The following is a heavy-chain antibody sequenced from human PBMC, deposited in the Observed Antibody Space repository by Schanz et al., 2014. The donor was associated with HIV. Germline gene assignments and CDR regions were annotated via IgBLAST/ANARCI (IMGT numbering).Heavy chain of an antibody. CDR1: GFTFSSYG. Sequence: QVQLVESGGGVVQPGRSLRLSCAASGFTFSSYGMHWVRQAPGKGLEWVTVIWYDETNKFYVDSVKGRFTISRDNSKNTQYLQMKLLIAEDTAGYYCARADHRASAGMDYDYGMDVWGQGTTVTVSS. D-gene: IGHD6-13*01. CDR3: ARADHRASAGMDYDYGMDV. CDR2: IWYDETNK. V-gene: IGHV3-33*01. J-gene: IGHJ6*02.